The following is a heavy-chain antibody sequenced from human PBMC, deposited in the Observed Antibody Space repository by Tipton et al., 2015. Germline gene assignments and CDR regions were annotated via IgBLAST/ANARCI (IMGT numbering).Heavy chain of an antibody. V-gene: IGHV4-61*08. CDR1: GGSISSGDYF. Sequence: TLSLTCPVSGGSISSGDYFWSWIRQPPGKGLEWIGYIYYSGSTKYSPSLKSRVTMSVDTSKNQFSLKLSSVTAADTAVYYCATGLFADSWGQGTLVTVSS. J-gene: IGHJ4*02. CDR3: ATGLFADS. CDR2: IYYSGST. D-gene: IGHD3-22*01.